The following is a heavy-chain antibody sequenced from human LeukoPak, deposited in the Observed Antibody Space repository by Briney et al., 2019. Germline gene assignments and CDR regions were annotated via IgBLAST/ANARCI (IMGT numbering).Heavy chain of an antibody. V-gene: IGHV3-23*01. CDR2: ISGSGGST. D-gene: IGHD3-22*01. CDR3: AKADSSGYIFDY. J-gene: IGHJ4*02. CDR1: GFTFSSYA. Sequence: GGSLRLSCAASGFTFSSYAMSWVCQAPGKGLEWVSAISGSGGSTYYADSVKGRFTISRDNSKNTLYLQMNSLRAEDTAVYYCAKADSSGYIFDYWGQGTLVTVSS.